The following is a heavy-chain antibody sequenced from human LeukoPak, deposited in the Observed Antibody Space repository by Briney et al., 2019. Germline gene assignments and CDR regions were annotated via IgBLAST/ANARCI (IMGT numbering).Heavy chain of an antibody. V-gene: IGHV3-30*18. CDR1: GFTFSSDA. J-gene: IGHJ4*02. Sequence: GGSLRLPCAASGFTFSSDAMHWVRQAPGKGLEWVAFISYDGNIKRYADSVKGRFTISRDNSKNTLYLQMNSLRAEVTAVYHCAKDRSTTWACDYWGQGTLVTVSS. CDR2: ISYDGNIK. D-gene: IGHD1-14*01. CDR3: AKDRSTTWACDY.